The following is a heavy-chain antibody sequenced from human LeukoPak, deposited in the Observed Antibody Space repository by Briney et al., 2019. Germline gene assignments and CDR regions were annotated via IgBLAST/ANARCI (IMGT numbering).Heavy chain of an antibody. Sequence: GGSLRLSCAASGFTFSSYSMNWVRQAPGKGLEWVSSISSSSSYIYYADSVKGRFTISRDNAKNSLYLRVNSLRAEDTAVYYCASPDILTGYYYYFDYWGQGTLVTVSS. V-gene: IGHV3-21*01. CDR2: ISSSSSYI. J-gene: IGHJ4*02. D-gene: IGHD3-9*01. CDR3: ASPDILTGYYYYFDY. CDR1: GFTFSSYS.